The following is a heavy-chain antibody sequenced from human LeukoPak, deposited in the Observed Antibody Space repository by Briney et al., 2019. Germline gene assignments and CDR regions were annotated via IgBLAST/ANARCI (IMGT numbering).Heavy chain of an antibody. CDR1: VGSISSYY. J-gene: IGHJ2*01. CDR2: IYTSGST. CDR3: ARYTYYYDSSGYPNWYFDL. Sequence: SETLSLTCADSVGSISSYYWSWIRQPAGKGLEWIGRIYTSGSTNYNPSLKSRVTMSVDTSKNQFSLKLSSVTAADTAVYYCARYTYYYDSSGYPNWYFDLWGRGTLVTVSS. D-gene: IGHD3-22*01. V-gene: IGHV4-59*10.